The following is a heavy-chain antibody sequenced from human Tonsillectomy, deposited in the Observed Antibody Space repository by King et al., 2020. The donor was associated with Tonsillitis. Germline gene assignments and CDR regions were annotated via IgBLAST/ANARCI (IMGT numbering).Heavy chain of an antibody. CDR1: GFTFSTDW. CDR3: ARSTSYYGSAYYNYGLDV. J-gene: IGHJ6*02. D-gene: IGHD3-10*01. V-gene: IGHV3-74*01. CDR2: INSDGGST. Sequence: VQLVESGGGLVQPGGSLRLSCAASGFTFSTDWMHWVRQAPGKGLVWVSRINSDGGSTRYADSVKGRFTISRDNAKNTLYLQMNSLRAEDSAVYYCARSTSYYGSAYYNYGLDVWGQGTTVTVSS.